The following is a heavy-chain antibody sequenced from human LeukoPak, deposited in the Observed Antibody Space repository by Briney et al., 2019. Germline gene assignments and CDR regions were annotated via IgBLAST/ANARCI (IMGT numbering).Heavy chain of an antibody. Sequence: GGSLRLSCTASGFTFGDYAMNWFRQAPGKGLEWVGFIRSKTYGGTGEYAASVKGRFAISRDDSKSIAHLQVNSLKTEDTAMYYCTRSESGTYKGGFDFWGQGTLVTVSS. J-gene: IGHJ4*02. D-gene: IGHD1-26*01. CDR2: IRSKTYGGTG. V-gene: IGHV3-49*03. CDR3: TRSESGTYKGGFDF. CDR1: GFTFGDYA.